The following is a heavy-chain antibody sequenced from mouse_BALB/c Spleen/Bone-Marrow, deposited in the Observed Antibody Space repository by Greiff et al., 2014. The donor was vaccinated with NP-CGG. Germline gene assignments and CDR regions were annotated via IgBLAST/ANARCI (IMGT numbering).Heavy chain of an antibody. CDR1: GYTFTDYN. Sequence: VQLKESGPELGKPGASVKISCKASGYTFTDYNMPWVKQSHGQSLEWIGYIYPYNGGTGYNQEFKSKATLTVDNSSSTAYMELRSLTSEDSAVYYCARIYDGYFLFDYWGQGTTLTVSS. D-gene: IGHD2-3*01. CDR2: IYPYNGGT. V-gene: IGHV1S29*02. J-gene: IGHJ2*01. CDR3: ARIYDGYFLFDY.